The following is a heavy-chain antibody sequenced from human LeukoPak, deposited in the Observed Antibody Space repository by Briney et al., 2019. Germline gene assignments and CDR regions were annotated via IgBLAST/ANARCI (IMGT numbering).Heavy chain of an antibody. D-gene: IGHD1-26*01. CDR1: GYSFTGYY. J-gene: IGHJ3*02. CDR3: ARDLSYRGSYRYDAFDI. Sequence: ASVRVSCKASGYSFTGYYIHWVRQAPGQGLEWMGWINPNSGGTSYAQKFQGGVTMTRDTSISTAYMELSRLSSDDTATYYCARDLSYRGSYRYDAFDIWGQGTMVTVPS. V-gene: IGHV1-2*02. CDR2: INPNSGGT.